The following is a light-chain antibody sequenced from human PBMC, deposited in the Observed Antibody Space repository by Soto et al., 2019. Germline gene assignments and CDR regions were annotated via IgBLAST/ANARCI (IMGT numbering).Light chain of an antibody. V-gene: IGKV1-5*01. CDR3: QQYDHYPWT. CDR2: DVS. J-gene: IGKJ1*01. CDR1: QSVGTS. Sequence: EIPMTQSPSTLTASLGDKVTITCRASQSVGTSLAWYQQKPGKAPNLLISDVSNLESGVPSRFSGSGSGTDFTLTISSLQPADFATYYCQQYDHYPWTFGRGTKVDIK.